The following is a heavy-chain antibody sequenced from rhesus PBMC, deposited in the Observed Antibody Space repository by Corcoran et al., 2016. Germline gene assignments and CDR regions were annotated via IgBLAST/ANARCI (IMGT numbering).Heavy chain of an antibody. CDR2: ISGSRRST. Sequence: QVQLQESGPGLVKPSETLSLTCAVSGGSFSCHYWGWTRQPPGKGMEWIRYISGSRRSTDYHPSLKSRVTNSTDTAKNQFSLRLSSVTAADTAVYYCARVRIAANRFDVWGPGVLVTVSS. CDR3: ARVRIAANRFDV. J-gene: IGHJ5-1*01. V-gene: IGHV4-165*01. CDR1: GGSFSCHY. D-gene: IGHD6-13*01.